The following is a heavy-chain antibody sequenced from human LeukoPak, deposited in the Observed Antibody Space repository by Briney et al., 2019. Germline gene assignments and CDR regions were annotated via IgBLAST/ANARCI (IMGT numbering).Heavy chain of an antibody. CDR3: TRGHYWYAFDV. D-gene: IGHD2-8*02. V-gene: IGHV1-2*02. Sequence: ASVKPSITASGYTFTDYYLNWVRQAPGQGLEWMGWINPNSGGTTYAQNFQGRITVTRDTSISTAYMELSSLRSDDTAVYFCTRGHYWYAFDVWGEGRTVTVSS. J-gene: IGHJ3*01. CDR1: GYTFTDYY. CDR2: INPNSGGT.